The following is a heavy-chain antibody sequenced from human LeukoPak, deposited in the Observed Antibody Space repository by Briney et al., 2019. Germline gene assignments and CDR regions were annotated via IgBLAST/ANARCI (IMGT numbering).Heavy chain of an antibody. CDR1: GGTFSSYA. V-gene: IGHV1-69*01. CDR2: IIPIFGTA. Sequence: SVKVSCKASGGTFSSYAISWVRQAPGQGLEWMGGIIPIFGTANYAQKFQGRVTITADESTSTAYMELSSLRSEDTAVYYCARWYNWNYVAYFDYWGQGTLVTVSS. D-gene: IGHD1-7*01. CDR3: ARWYNWNYVAYFDY. J-gene: IGHJ4*02.